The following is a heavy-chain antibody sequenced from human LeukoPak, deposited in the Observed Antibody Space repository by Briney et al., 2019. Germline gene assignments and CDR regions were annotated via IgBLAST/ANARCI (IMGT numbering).Heavy chain of an antibody. CDR2: IYYSGST. CDR3: AGKQQKRSGRDP. V-gene: IGHV4-31*03. J-gene: IGHJ5*02. D-gene: IGHD6-13*01. CDR1: RRPISRGGYY. Sequence: PTETLHLYCCVSRRPISRGGYYSCCISQPPGKGLERLGYIYYSGSTYYYSSLKSRVTMSLDPSKNQFSLKLSSVTAADTAVYYCAGKQQKRSGRDPWGQGTLVTVSS.